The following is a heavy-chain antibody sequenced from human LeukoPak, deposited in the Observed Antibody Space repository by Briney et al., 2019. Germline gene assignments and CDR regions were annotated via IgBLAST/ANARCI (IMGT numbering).Heavy chain of an antibody. Sequence: SVKVSCKASGGTFSSYAISWVRQAPGQGLEWMGGIIPIFGTANYAQKFQGRVTITTDESTSTAYMELSSLRSEDTAVYYCARGIVVVPAAHNWFDPWGQGTLVTVSS. V-gene: IGHV1-69*05. D-gene: IGHD2-2*01. J-gene: IGHJ5*02. CDR1: GGTFSSYA. CDR2: IIPIFGTA. CDR3: ARGIVVVPAAHNWFDP.